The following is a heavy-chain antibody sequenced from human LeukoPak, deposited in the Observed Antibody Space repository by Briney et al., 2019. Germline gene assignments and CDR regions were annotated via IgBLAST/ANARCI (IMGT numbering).Heavy chain of an antibody. CDR1: GFTFSSYS. CDR3: AKGSGNGYGSGPFDY. Sequence: GGSLRLSCAASGFTFSSYSMNWVRQAPGKGLEWVSAISTDAGETHYADSVKGRFTISRDNSKNTVSLQMSSLRAEDTALYYCAKGSGNGYGSGPFDYWGQGTLVTVSS. V-gene: IGHV3-23*01. CDR2: ISTDAGET. D-gene: IGHD3-10*01. J-gene: IGHJ4*02.